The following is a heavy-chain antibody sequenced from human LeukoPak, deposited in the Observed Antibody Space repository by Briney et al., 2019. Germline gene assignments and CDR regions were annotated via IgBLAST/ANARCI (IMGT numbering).Heavy chain of an antibody. V-gene: IGHV3-23*01. J-gene: IGHJ3*02. CDR3: AKGRYYYDNSDAFEI. D-gene: IGHD3-22*01. Sequence: PGGSLRLSCAASGFTFSSYAMTGVRQAPGKGLEWDSGISGSGSSTYYADSVKGRFTISRDNSKNTLYLQMNSLRAEDTAVYHCAKGRYYYDNSDAFEIWGQGTMVTVSS. CDR2: ISGSGSST. CDR1: GFTFSSYA.